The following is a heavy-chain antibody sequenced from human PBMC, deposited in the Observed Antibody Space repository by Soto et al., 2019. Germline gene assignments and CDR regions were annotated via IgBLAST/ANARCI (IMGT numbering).Heavy chain of an antibody. D-gene: IGHD6-13*01. V-gene: IGHV4-4*02. J-gene: IGHJ4*02. Sequence: SETLSLTCAVSGGSISSSNWWSWVRQPPGKGLEWIGEIYHSGSTNYNPSLKSRVTISVDKSKNQFPLKLSSVTAADTAVYYCARADMGGSSWPFDYWGQGTLVTVSS. CDR3: ARADMGGSSWPFDY. CDR1: GGSISSSNW. CDR2: IYHSGST.